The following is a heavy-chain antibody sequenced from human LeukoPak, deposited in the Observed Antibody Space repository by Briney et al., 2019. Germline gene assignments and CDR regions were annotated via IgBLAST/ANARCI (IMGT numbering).Heavy chain of an antibody. CDR2: VSGGGGST. V-gene: IGHV3-23*01. D-gene: IGHD3-16*02. Sequence: PGGSLRLSCAASGFTFSSYAMSWVRQAPGKGLEWVSAVSGGGGSTYYADSVKGRFTSSRDNSKNTLYLQMNSLRAEDTAVYYCAKINLYYDYVWGSYRPAYFDYWGQGTLVTVSS. J-gene: IGHJ4*02. CDR1: GFTFSSYA. CDR3: AKINLYYDYVWGSYRPAYFDY.